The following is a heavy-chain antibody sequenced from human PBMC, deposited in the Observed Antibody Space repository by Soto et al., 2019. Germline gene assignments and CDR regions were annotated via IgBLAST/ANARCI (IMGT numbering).Heavy chain of an antibody. Sequence: SETLSLTCTVSGGSINSSSYYWVWIRQPPGKGLEWIGSIYYSGSTYYNPSLKRRVTISVDTSKNQFPLKLSSVTAADTAVYYSARHRARSSYFDYWGQGTLVTVSS. V-gene: IGHV4-39*01. CDR2: IYYSGST. J-gene: IGHJ4*02. CDR1: GGSINSSSYY. CDR3: ARHRARSSYFDY.